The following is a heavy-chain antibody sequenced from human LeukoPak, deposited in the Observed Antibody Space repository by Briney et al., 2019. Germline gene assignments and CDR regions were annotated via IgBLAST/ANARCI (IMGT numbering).Heavy chain of an antibody. V-gene: IGHV1-69*05. J-gene: IGHJ5*02. CDR3: AREGWELLGNWFDP. D-gene: IGHD1-26*01. CDR2: IIPIFGTA. Sequence: SVKVSCKASGGTFSSYAISWVRQAPGQGLEWMGGIIPIFGTANYAQRFQGRVTMTTDTSTSTAYMELRSLRSDDTAVYYCAREGWELLGNWFDPWGQGTPVTVSS. CDR1: GGTFSSYA.